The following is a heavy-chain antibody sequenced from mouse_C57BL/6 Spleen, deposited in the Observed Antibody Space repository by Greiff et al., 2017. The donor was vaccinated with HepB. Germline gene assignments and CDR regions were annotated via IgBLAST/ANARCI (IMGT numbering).Heavy chain of an antibody. J-gene: IGHJ3*01. CDR2: INPNNGGT. D-gene: IGHD1-1*01. Sequence: EVQLQQSGPELVKPGASVKISCKASGYTFTDYYMNWVKQSHGKSLEWIGDINPNNGGTSYNQKFKGKATLTVDKSSSTAYMELRSLTSEDSAVYYCAIYYGSRWAWFAYWGQGTLVTVSA. CDR3: AIYYGSRWAWFAY. CDR1: GYTFTDYY. V-gene: IGHV1-26*01.